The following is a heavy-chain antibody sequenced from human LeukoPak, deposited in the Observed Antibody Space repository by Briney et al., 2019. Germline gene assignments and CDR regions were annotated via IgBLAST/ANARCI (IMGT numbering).Heavy chain of an antibody. CDR3: ARHIAATPEYFQH. D-gene: IGHD2-21*01. Sequence: GESLRISCKGSGYSFTTYWISWVRQMPGKGREGMGRIDPSDSYTNYSPSIQGHVTISADKSISTAYLQWSSLKASDTAMYYCARHIAATPEYFQHWGQGTLVTVSS. V-gene: IGHV5-10-1*01. J-gene: IGHJ1*01. CDR2: IDPSDSYT. CDR1: GYSFTTYW.